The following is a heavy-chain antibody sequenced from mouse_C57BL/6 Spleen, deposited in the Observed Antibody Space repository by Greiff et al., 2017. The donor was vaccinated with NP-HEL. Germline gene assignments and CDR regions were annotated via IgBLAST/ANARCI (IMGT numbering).Heavy chain of an antibody. D-gene: IGHD1-1*02. Sequence: VKLQQPGAELVRPGSSVKLSCKASGYTFTSYWMHWVKQRPIQGLEWIGNIDPSDSETHYNQKFKDKATLTVDKSSSTAYMQLSSLTSEDSAVYYCARETMDAWYFDVWGTGTTVTVSS. J-gene: IGHJ1*03. V-gene: IGHV1-52*01. CDR3: ARETMDAWYFDV. CDR2: IDPSDSET. CDR1: GYTFTSYW.